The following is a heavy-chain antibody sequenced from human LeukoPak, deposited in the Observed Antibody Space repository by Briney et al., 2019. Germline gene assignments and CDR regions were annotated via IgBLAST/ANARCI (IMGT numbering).Heavy chain of an antibody. D-gene: IGHD1-26*01. J-gene: IGHJ4*02. CDR3: ARENSGSYREFDY. CDR2: IYHSGST. Sequence: SETLSLTCTVSGYSITSPNYWGWIRQPPGKGLEWIGSIYHSGSTYYNSSLKSRVTISVDTSKNQFALKLSSVTAADTAVFYCARENSGSYREFDYWGQGTMVTVSS. V-gene: IGHV4-38-2*02. CDR1: GYSITSPNY.